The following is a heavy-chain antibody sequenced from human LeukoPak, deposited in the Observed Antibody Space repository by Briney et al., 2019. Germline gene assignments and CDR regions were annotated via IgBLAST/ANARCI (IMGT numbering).Heavy chain of an antibody. V-gene: IGHV3-9*01. J-gene: IGHJ3*02. CDR1: GFTFSTNG. CDR2: ISWNSGSI. CDR3: AKSLLTTSSSWYGDAFDI. Sequence: PGGSLRLSCAASGFTFSTNGMSWVRQAPGKGLEWVSGISWNSGSIGYADSVKGRFTISRDKAKNSLYLQMNSLRAEDTALYYCAKSLLTTSSSWYGDAFDIWGQGTMVTVSS. D-gene: IGHD6-13*01.